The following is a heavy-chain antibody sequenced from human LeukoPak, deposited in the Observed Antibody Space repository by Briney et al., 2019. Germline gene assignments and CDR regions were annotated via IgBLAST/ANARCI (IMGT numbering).Heavy chain of an antibody. Sequence: GSLRLSCVASGFTFSNYGMHWVRQAPGKGLEWVAVISYDGSNKYYADSVKGRFTISRDNSKNTLYLQMNSLRAEDTAVYYCAKDFGSGWYADDYFDYWGQGTLVTVSS. CDR3: AKDFGSGWYADDYFDY. D-gene: IGHD6-19*01. CDR1: GFTFSNYG. J-gene: IGHJ4*02. V-gene: IGHV3-30*18. CDR2: ISYDGSNK.